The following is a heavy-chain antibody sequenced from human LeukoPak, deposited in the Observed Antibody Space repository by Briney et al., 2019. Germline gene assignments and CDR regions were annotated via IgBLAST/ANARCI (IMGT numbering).Heavy chain of an antibody. CDR3: ARQMTKFSVDY. Sequence: GESLQISCEGSGYSFTSYWIGCVRPMPGKGLGWMLIIYPGDSDIRYSPSFQGQFTISADKSISTAYLQWSSLKASDTAMYYCARQMTKFSVDYWGEGTLVTVSS. V-gene: IGHV5-51*01. D-gene: IGHD4-11*01. CDR1: GYSFTSYW. CDR2: IYPGDSDI. J-gene: IGHJ4*02.